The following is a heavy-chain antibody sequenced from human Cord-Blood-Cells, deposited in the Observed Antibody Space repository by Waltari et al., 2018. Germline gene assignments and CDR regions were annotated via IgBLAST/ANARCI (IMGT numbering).Heavy chain of an antibody. Sequence: QVQLQQWGAGLLKPSETLSLTCAVYGGSFSGYYWSWIRQPPGKGLEWIGEINPSGSTNYHPSLKSRVTISVDTSKNQFSLKLSSVTAADTAVYYCASTCEGTAMVTFGAFDIWGQGTMVTVSS. V-gene: IGHV4-34*01. J-gene: IGHJ3*02. CDR1: GGSFSGYY. CDR2: INPSGST. CDR3: ASTCEGTAMVTFGAFDI. D-gene: IGHD5-18*01.